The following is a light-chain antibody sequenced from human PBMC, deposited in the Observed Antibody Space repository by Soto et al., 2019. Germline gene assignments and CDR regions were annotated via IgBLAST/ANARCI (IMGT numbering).Light chain of an antibody. CDR3: GTWDSSLSAGV. V-gene: IGLV1-51*01. CDR2: DNN. Sequence: QSVLTQPPSVSAAPGHRVTISCSGSRSNMGINYVSWYQQLPGTAPKVLIYDNNKRPSGIPDRFSGSKSGTSATLGITGLQTGDEADYYCGTWDSSLSAGVFGGGTKLTVL. CDR1: RSNMGINY. J-gene: IGLJ3*02.